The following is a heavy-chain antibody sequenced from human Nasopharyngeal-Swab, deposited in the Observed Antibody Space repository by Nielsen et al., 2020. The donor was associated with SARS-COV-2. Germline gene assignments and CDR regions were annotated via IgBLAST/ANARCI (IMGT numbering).Heavy chain of an antibody. CDR2: IYYSGST. D-gene: IGHD3-3*01. J-gene: IGHJ6*03. CDR3: ARISGWSGYYLYYYYMDV. CDR1: GGSFSGYY. V-gene: IGHV4-34*01. Sequence: SETLSLTCAVYGGSFSGYYWSWIRQPPGKGLEWIGSIYYSGSTYYNPSLKSRVTISVDTSKNQFSLKLSSVTAADTAVYYCARISGWSGYYLYYYYMDVWGKGTTVTVSS.